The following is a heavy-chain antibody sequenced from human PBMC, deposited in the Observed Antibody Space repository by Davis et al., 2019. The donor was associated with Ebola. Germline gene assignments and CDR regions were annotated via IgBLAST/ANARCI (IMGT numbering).Heavy chain of an antibody. CDR1: GFTFSSYW. CDR2: INSDGRTT. Sequence: GESLKISCAASGFTFSSYWMHWVRQAPGKGLVWVARINSDGRTTSYADSVKGRFTISRDNAKNTLYLQMNSLRAEDTALYYCARDQDTSPEWNWFDSWGQGTLVTVSS. V-gene: IGHV3-74*01. D-gene: IGHD3-3*01. J-gene: IGHJ5*01. CDR3: ARDQDTSPEWNWFDS.